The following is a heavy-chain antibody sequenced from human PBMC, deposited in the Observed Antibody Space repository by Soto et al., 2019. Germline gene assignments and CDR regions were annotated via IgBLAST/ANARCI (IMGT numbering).Heavy chain of an antibody. CDR3: ASGFRLAAAGPFDAFDI. J-gene: IGHJ3*02. D-gene: IGHD6-13*01. CDR2: IYPGDSDT. CDR1: GYSFTSYW. V-gene: IGHV5-51*01. Sequence: PGESLKISCKGSGYSFTSYWIGWVRQMPGKGLEWMGIIYPGDSDTRYSPSFQGQVTISADKSISTAYLQWSSLKASDTAMYYCASGFRLAAAGPFDAFDIWGQGTMVTVSS.